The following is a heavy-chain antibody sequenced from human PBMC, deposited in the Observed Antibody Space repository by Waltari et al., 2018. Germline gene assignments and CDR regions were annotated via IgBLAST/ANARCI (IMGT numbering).Heavy chain of an antibody. D-gene: IGHD6-6*01. V-gene: IGHV3-53*01. CDR2: IHSGGST. Sequence: EVQLVESGGGLIQPGGSLRLSCAASGFTVSTDYRSWVRQAPGKGLEWVSVIHSGGSTYYSDSVKGRFTISRDNSKNTLYLQMNSLRAEDTAVYYCARFLYSSSVSPLDSWGQGTLVTVSS. CDR3: ARFLYSSSVSPLDS. CDR1: GFTVSTDY. J-gene: IGHJ4*02.